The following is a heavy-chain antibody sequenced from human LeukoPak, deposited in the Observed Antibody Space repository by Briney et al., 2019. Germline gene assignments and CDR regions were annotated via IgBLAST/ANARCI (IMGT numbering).Heavy chain of an antibody. CDR1: GFTFSNYW. CDR2: IKQDGSEK. J-gene: IGHJ4*02. Sequence: AGGSLRLSCASSGFTFSNYWMSWVRQAPGKGLEWLANIKQDGSEKFYVDSVTGRFTISRDNAKNSVYLQMNSLRAEDTAVYYCARDKVVGASSLDYWGQGTLVTVSS. V-gene: IGHV3-7*01. CDR3: ARDKVVGASSLDY. D-gene: IGHD1-26*01.